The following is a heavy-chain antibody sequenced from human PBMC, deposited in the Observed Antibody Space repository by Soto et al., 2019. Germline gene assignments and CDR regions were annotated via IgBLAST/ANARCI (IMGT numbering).Heavy chain of an antibody. V-gene: IGHV1-69*13. CDR2: IIPIFGTA. Sequence: SVKVSCKASGGTFSSYAISWVRQAPGQGLEWMGGIIPIFGTANYAQKFQGRVTITADESTSTAYMELSSLRSEDTAVYYCAREDCSGGSCYQNYYYYGMDVWGQGTTVTVSS. D-gene: IGHD2-15*01. CDR3: AREDCSGGSCYQNYYYYGMDV. J-gene: IGHJ6*02. CDR1: GGTFSSYA.